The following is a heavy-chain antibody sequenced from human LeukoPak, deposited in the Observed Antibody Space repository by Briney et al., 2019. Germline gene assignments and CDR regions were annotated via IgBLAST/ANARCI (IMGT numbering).Heavy chain of an antibody. CDR2: IYTSGST. J-gene: IGHJ4*02. CDR3: ARSPPTHYFDSSGYPV. V-gene: IGHV4-4*07. Sequence: SETLSLTCTVSGGSISSYYWSWIRQPAGKGLEWIGRIYTSGSTNYNPSLKSRVTMSVDTSKNQFSLKLNSVTAADTAVYYCARSPPTHYFDSSGYPVWGQGALVTVSS. CDR1: GGSISSYY. D-gene: IGHD3-22*01.